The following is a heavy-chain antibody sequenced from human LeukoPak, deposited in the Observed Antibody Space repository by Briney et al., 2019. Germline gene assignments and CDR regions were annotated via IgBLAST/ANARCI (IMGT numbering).Heavy chain of an antibody. CDR3: AREGIAVAGVFGY. CDR1: GGSISSSSYY. V-gene: IGHV4-39*02. J-gene: IGHJ4*02. CDR2: IYYSRST. D-gene: IGHD6-19*01. Sequence: KTSETLSLTCTVSGGSISSSSYYWGWIRQPPGKGLEWIGSIYYSRSTYYNPSLKSRVTISVDTSKNQFSLKLSSVTAADTAVYYCAREGIAVAGVFGYWGQGTLVTVSS.